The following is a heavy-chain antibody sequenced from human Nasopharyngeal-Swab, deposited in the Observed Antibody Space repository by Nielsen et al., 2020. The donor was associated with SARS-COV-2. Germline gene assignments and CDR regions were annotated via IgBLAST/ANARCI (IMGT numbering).Heavy chain of an antibody. Sequence: GGSLRLFCIASGFTSSTSSLTWLRQPPGKGLQWVSTLGTAGDTYYADSVKGRFTISRDNSKNTLYLQMNSLRAEDTAVYYCAKKTVGTYPFDYWGQGTLVTLSS. J-gene: IGHJ4*02. CDR2: LGTAGDT. CDR3: AKKTVGTYPFDY. D-gene: IGHD3-16*02. V-gene: IGHV3-23*01. CDR1: GFTSSTSS.